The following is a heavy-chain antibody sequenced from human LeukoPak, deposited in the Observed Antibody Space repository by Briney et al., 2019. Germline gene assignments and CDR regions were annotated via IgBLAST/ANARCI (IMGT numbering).Heavy chain of an antibody. V-gene: IGHV4-31*03. J-gene: IGHJ5*02. CDR2: IYYSGST. CDR1: GGSISSGGYY. CDR3: ARDNYGDYNWFDP. D-gene: IGHD4-17*01. Sequence: SETLSLTCTVSGGSISSGGYYWSWIRQHPGKGLEWIGYIYYSGSTYYNPSLKSRVTILVDTSKDQFSLKLSSVTAADTAVYYCARDNYGDYNWFDPWGQGTLVTVSS.